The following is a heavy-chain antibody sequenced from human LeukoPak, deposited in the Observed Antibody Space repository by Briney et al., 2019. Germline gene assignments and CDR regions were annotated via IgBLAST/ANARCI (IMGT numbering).Heavy chain of an antibody. D-gene: IGHD3-10*01. CDR2: IYNSGST. V-gene: IGHV4-59*11. CDR3: VRDRELNY. J-gene: IGHJ4*02. Sequence: PSETLSLTCTVSGGSISIHYWSWIRQPPGKGLEWIGYIYNSGSTNYNPSLKSRVTISVDTSKNQFSLNLGSVTAADTAVYYCVRDRELNYWGQGTLVTVSS. CDR1: GGSISIHY.